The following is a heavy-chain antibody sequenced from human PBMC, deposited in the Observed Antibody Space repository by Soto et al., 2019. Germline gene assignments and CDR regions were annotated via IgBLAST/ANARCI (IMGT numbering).Heavy chain of an antibody. Sequence: GESLKISRKGSGYNFTSYLINWVRQMPGKGLEWMGRIDPSDSYTNYSPSFQGHVTISADKSISTAYLQWSSLKASDTAMYYCARRHSSSSAFDPWGQATLVTVSS. D-gene: IGHD6-13*01. CDR3: ARRHSSSSAFDP. V-gene: IGHV5-10-1*01. CDR2: IDPSDSYT. CDR1: GYNFTSYL. J-gene: IGHJ5*02.